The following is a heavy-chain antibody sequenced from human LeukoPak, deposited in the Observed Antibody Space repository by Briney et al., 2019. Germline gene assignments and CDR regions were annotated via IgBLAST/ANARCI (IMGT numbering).Heavy chain of an antibody. CDR1: GYTFTDYY. CDR3: AGDVKSLESSRMDV. CDR2: INPNSGGT. D-gene: IGHD3-3*01. J-gene: IGHJ6*02. V-gene: IGHV1-2*02. Sequence: ASVKVSCKASGYTFTDYYMHWVRQVPGQGLEWMGWINPNSGGTNYAQKFQGRVTMTRDTSVSTAYMELSRLRSDDTAVYYCAGDVKSLESSRMDVWGQGTSVTVSS.